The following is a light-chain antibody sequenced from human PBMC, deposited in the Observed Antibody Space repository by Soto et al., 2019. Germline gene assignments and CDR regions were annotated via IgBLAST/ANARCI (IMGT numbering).Light chain of an antibody. CDR3: CSYAGSSTSVV. J-gene: IGLJ2*01. CDR2: EGS. V-gene: IGLV2-23*01. CDR1: SSDVGSYNL. Sequence: QSALTQPASVSGSPGQSITISCTGTSSDVGSYNLVSWYQQHPGKAPKLMIYEGSKRPSGVSNRFSGSKSGNTTSLTIYGLQAEDEADYYCCSYAGSSTSVVFGGGSKPTVL.